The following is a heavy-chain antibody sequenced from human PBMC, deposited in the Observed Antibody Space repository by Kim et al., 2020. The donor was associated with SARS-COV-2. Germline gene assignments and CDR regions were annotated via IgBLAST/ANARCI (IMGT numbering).Heavy chain of an antibody. V-gene: IGHV4-34*01. CDR1: GGSFSGYY. CDR2: INHSGST. CDR3: AGYPKLNYYDSSGYYQEFDY. Sequence: SETLSLTCAVYGGSFSGYYWSWIRQPPGQGLEWIGEINHSGSTNSNPSLKSRVTISVDTSKNQFSLKLSSVTAADTAVYYCAGYPKLNYYDSSGYYQEFDYWGQGTMVTVSS. J-gene: IGHJ4*02. D-gene: IGHD3-22*01.